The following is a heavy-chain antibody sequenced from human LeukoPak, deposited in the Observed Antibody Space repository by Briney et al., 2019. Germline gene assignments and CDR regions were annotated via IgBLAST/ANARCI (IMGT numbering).Heavy chain of an antibody. CDR3: ARDLPEYYYDSSGYSFDY. CDR1: GYIFTDYY. V-gene: IGHV1-2*04. Sequence: ASVKVSCKASGYIFTDYYMHWVRQAPGQGLEWMGWINPNSGGTNYAQKFQGWVTMTRDTSISTAYMELSRLRSDDTAVYYCARDLPEYYYDSSGYSFDYWGQGTLVTVSS. CDR2: INPNSGGT. J-gene: IGHJ4*02. D-gene: IGHD3-22*01.